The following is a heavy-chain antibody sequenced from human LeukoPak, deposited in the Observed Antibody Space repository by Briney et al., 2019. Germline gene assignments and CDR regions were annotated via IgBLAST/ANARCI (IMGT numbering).Heavy chain of an antibody. CDR2: INPITGST. Sequence: ASVKVSCKASGYTFTDYYIHWVRQAPGQGLEWMGWINPITGSTIYARRFQGRVTMTRDTSINTSYMDLSRLRTDDTAVYSCARGQRRHIDMAPSFDYWGQGTLVTVSS. CDR3: ARGQRRHIDMAPSFDY. D-gene: IGHD5-24*01. V-gene: IGHV1-2*02. CDR1: GYTFTDYY. J-gene: IGHJ4*02.